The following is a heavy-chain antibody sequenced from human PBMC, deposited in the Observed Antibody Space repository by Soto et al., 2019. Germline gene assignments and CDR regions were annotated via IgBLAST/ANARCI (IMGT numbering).Heavy chain of an antibody. J-gene: IGHJ4*02. V-gene: IGHV1-69*13. CDR2: ITPIYPTT. CDR1: GGTFYTYT. Sequence: GASVKVSCKASGGTFYTYTFSWVRQAPGQGLEWMGSITPIYPTTNYAEKFQGRLTVTADGSTNTLHLQMNSLRVEDTAIYYCAKDPPLIASLFPAHDFWGQGTLVTVSS. CDR3: AKDPPLIASLFPAHDF. D-gene: IGHD2-21*01.